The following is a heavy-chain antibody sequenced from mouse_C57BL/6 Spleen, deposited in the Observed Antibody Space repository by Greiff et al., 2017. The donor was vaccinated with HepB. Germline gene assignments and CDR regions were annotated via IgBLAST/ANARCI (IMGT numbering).Heavy chain of an antibody. J-gene: IGHJ2*01. V-gene: IGHV5-17*01. Sequence: EVKVVESGGGLVKPGGSLKLSCAASGFTFSDYGMHWVRQAPEKGLEWVAYISSGSSTIYYADTVKGRFTISRDNAKNTLFLQMTSLRSEDTAMYYCARGGYGLIYFDYWGQGTTLTVSS. CDR1: GFTFSDYG. D-gene: IGHD1-1*02. CDR2: ISSGSSTI. CDR3: ARGGYGLIYFDY.